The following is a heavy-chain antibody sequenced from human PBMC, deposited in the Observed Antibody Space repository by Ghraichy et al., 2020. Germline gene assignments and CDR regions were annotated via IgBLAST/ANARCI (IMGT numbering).Heavy chain of an antibody. Sequence: GESLNISCAASGFTFNGYWMHWVRQAPGKGLVWMSRIKSDGSSATYTDSVKGRFTISRDNAKNTLYLQMNSLTAEDTGVYYCARECCSGGRCFFGTGGAHFDGWGQGTLVTVSS. V-gene: IGHV3-74*01. CDR2: IKSDGSSA. D-gene: IGHD2-15*01. CDR3: ARECCSGGRCFFGTGGAHFDG. CDR1: GFTFNGYW. J-gene: IGHJ4*02.